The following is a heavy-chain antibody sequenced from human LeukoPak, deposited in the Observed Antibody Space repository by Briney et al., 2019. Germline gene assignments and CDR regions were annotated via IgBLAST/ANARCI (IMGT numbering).Heavy chain of an antibody. Sequence: ASVKVSCKASGYTFTSYDINCVRQATGQGLEWMGWMNPNSGNTGYAQKFQGRVTMTRNTSISTAYMELSSLRSEDTAVYYCARGFVLRFLEWLSYHNWFDPWGQGTLVTVSS. CDR3: ARGFVLRFLEWLSYHNWFDP. CDR1: GYTFTSYD. D-gene: IGHD3-3*01. V-gene: IGHV1-8*01. J-gene: IGHJ5*02. CDR2: MNPNSGNT.